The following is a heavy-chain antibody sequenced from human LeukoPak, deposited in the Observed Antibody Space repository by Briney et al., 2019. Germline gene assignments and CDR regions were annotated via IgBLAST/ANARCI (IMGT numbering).Heavy chain of an antibody. D-gene: IGHD6-19*01. CDR3: ARGEWLARSVGYWFDP. CDR1: GGSISSYY. Sequence: PSETLSLTCTVSGGSISSYYWSWIRQPPGKGLEWIGYIYYSGSTNYNPSLKSRVTISVDTSKNQFSLKLSSVTAADTAVYYCARGEWLARSVGYWFDPWGQGTLVTVSS. V-gene: IGHV4-59*01. CDR2: IYYSGST. J-gene: IGHJ5*02.